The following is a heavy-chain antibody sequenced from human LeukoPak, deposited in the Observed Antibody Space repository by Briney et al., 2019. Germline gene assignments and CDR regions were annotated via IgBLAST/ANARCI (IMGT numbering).Heavy chain of an antibody. J-gene: IGHJ4*02. V-gene: IGHV3-74*01. CDR1: GFTFSNYW. D-gene: IGHD1-14*01. Sequence: GGSLRLSCAASGFTFSNYWIHWVRQVPGKGLMWVSRINTDGSSTNYADSVQGRFTISRDNAKNTLYPQMNSLRAEDTAVYFCARDPGFYYFDYWGQGTLVTVSS. CDR2: INTDGSST. CDR3: ARDPGFYYFDY.